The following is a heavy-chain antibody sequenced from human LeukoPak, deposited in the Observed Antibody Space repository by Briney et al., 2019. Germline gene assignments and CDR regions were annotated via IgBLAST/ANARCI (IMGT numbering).Heavy chain of an antibody. CDR1: GYTFTSYG. J-gene: IGHJ4*02. CDR3: ARMCSSTSCYSDY. V-gene: IGHV1-69*05. Sequence: SVKVSCKASGYTFTSYGISWVRQAPGQGLEWMGGIIPIFGTANYAQKFQGRVTITTDESTSTAYMELSSLRSEDTAVYYCARMCSSTSCYSDYWGQGTLVTVSS. CDR2: IIPIFGTA. D-gene: IGHD2-2*02.